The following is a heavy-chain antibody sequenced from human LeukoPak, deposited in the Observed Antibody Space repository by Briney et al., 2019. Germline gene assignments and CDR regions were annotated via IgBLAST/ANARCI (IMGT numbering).Heavy chain of an antibody. V-gene: IGHV1-24*01. D-gene: IGHD3-22*01. J-gene: IGHJ6*02. CDR3: ASISPYYYDSSGRSSYYYYGMDV. Sequence: ASVKVSCKVSGCTLTELSMHWVRQAPGKGLEWMGGFDPEDGETIYAQKFQGRVTMTEDTSTDTAYMELSSLRSEDTAVYYCASISPYYYDSSGRSSYYYYGMDVWGQGTTVTVSS. CDR2: FDPEDGET. CDR1: GCTLTELS.